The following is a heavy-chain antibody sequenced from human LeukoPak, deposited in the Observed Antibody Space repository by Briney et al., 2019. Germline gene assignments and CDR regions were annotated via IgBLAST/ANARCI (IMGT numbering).Heavy chain of an antibody. Sequence: GGSLRLSCAASGFTSSSYGMHWVRQAPGKGLEWVAVISYDGSNKYYADSVKGRFTISRDNSKNTLYLQMNSLRAEDTAVYYCAKVGYCSSTSCYLKFDYWGQGTLVTVSS. V-gene: IGHV3-30*18. CDR2: ISYDGSNK. J-gene: IGHJ4*02. D-gene: IGHD2-2*01. CDR3: AKVGYCSSTSCYLKFDY. CDR1: GFTSSSYG.